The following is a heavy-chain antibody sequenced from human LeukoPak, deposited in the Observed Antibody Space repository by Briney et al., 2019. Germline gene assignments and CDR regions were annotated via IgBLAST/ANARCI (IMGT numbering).Heavy chain of an antibody. D-gene: IGHD3-10*01. CDR3: ARVLNGSGSYYNRPTETAFDP. Sequence: PSETLSLTCTVSGGSISGYYWSWIRQPPGKGLEWIGYIYYSGSTNYNPSLKSRVTISVDTSKNQFSLKLSSVTAADTAVYYCARVLNGSGSYYNRPTETAFDPWGQGTLVTVSS. V-gene: IGHV4-59*01. J-gene: IGHJ5*02. CDR1: GGSISGYY. CDR2: IYYSGST.